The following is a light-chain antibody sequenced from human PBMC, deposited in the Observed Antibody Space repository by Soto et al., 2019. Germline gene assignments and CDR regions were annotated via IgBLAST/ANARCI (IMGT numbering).Light chain of an antibody. V-gene: IGKV1-39*01. CDR2: SAS. CDR1: QSIDIY. Sequence: QLTQSPSSLSASVGDRVTITCRASQSIDIYLHWYQQKPGKAPKLLIYSASSSQRGVPSRFNGSGSGTDFTLTISSLQPEDSATYYCQQSYSHPTFGQGTKVEVK. CDR3: QQSYSHPT. J-gene: IGKJ1*01.